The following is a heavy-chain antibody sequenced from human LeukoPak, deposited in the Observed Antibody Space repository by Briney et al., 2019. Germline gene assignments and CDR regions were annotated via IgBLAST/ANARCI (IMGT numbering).Heavy chain of an antibody. CDR1: GFTFSNYG. J-gene: IGHJ4*02. Sequence: GGSLRLSCAASGFTFSNYGMHWVRQAPGKGLEWVAVISYDGSNEYSANSVKGRFTISRDDSKNTLYLQMNSLRAEDTAVYYCALLLRTNPFDYWGQGTLVTVSS. V-gene: IGHV3-30*03. CDR3: ALLLRTNPFDY. CDR2: ISYDGSNE. D-gene: IGHD3-22*01.